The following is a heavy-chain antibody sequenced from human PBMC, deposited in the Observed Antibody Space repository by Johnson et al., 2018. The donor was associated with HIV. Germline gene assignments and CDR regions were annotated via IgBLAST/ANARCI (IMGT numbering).Heavy chain of an antibody. Sequence: VQLVESGGGLVQPGGSLRLSCAASGFSFDDYGMSWVRQAPGKGLEWVSCIIWNGGSTGYADSVKGRFTISRDNSKNTLYLQMNSLRAEDTAVYYCASRNRGGHYYYDSRTDAFDIWGQGTMVTVSS. CDR3: ASRNRGGHYYYDSRTDAFDI. J-gene: IGHJ3*02. CDR1: GFSFDDYG. D-gene: IGHD3-22*01. V-gene: IGHV3-20*04. CDR2: IIWNGGST.